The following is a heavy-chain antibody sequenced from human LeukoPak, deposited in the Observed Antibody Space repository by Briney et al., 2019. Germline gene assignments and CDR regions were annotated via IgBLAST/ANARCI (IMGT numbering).Heavy chain of an antibody. CDR3: ARARFGELLLYDY. Sequence: PSETLSLTCTVSGASVSSYYWSWIRQPAAKGLEWIGHIYTSGSTNYNPSLKSRVTISVDTSENQISLKLSSVTAADTAVYYCARARFGELLLYDYWGQGTLVTVSS. CDR1: GASVSSYY. D-gene: IGHD3-10*01. J-gene: IGHJ4*02. CDR2: IYTSGST. V-gene: IGHV4-4*07.